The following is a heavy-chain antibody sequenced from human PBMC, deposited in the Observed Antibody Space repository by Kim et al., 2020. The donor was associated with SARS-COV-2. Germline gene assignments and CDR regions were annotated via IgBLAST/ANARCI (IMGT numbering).Heavy chain of an antibody. CDR2: IGGSGGDT. D-gene: IGHD6-13*01. J-gene: IGHJ4*02. CDR1: GFTFSTYA. CDR3: AKSRHSTSWPYDM. Sequence: GGSLRLSCAASGFTFSTYAMSWVRQAPGKGLEWVSAIGGSGGDTYYSDSVKGRFTISRDNSENTLYLQMSSLRAEDTAVYYCAKSRHSTSWPYDMWGQGTLVTVSS. V-gene: IGHV3-23*01.